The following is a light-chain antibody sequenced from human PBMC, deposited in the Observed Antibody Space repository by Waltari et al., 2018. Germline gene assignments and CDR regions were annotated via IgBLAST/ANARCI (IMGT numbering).Light chain of an antibody. V-gene: IGLV3-1*01. CDR2: QDN. CDR3: QAWDSGSVI. J-gene: IGLJ2*01. CDR1: KLGAKF. Sequence: SYDLTQPPSVSVSSGQTASITCSGDKLGAKFVCWYQQKPGQSPVLVIYQDNKRPSGIPERFSGSNSGNTATLTISETQAMDEADYDCQAWDSGSVIFGGGTKVTVL.